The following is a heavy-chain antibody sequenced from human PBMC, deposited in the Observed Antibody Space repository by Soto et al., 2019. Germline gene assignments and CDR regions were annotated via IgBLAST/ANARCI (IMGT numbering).Heavy chain of an antibody. CDR2: IYPGDSDT. CDR1: GYSFTSYW. Sequence: PGESLKISCKCSGYSFTSYWIGWVRQMPGKGLEWMGIIYPGDSDTRYSPSFQGQVTISADKSISTAYLQWSSLKASDTAMYYCARHGTDCSGGSCYPEDHYYYMDVWGKGTTVTVSS. CDR3: ARHGTDCSGGSCYPEDHYYYMDV. J-gene: IGHJ6*03. V-gene: IGHV5-51*01. D-gene: IGHD2-15*01.